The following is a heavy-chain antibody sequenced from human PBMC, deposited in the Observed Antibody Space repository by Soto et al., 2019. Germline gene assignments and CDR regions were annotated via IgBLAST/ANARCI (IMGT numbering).Heavy chain of an antibody. CDR3: ARAGRDTAMDHDAFDI. Sequence: QVQLVQSGAEVKKPGSSVKVSCKASGGTFSSYAISWVRQAPGQGLEWMGGIIPIFGTANYAQKFQGRVTITADESTSTASMELSSLRSEDTAVYDCARAGRDTAMDHDAFDIWGQGTMFTVSS. J-gene: IGHJ3*02. D-gene: IGHD5-18*01. CDR2: IIPIFGTA. CDR1: GGTFSSYA. V-gene: IGHV1-69*01.